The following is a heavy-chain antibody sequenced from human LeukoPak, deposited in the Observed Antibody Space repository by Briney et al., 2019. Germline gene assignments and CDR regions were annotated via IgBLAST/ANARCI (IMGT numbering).Heavy chain of an antibody. J-gene: IGHJ4*02. D-gene: IGHD3-3*01. CDR1: GGSFSGYY. CDR3: AARYYDFWSGYYTGDY. CDR2: INHSGST. Sequence: SETLSLTCAVYGGSFSGYYWSWIRQPPGKGLEWMGEINHSGSTNYNPSLKSRVTISVDTSKNQFSLKLSSVTAADTAVYYCAARYYDFWSGYYTGDYWGQGTLVTVSS. V-gene: IGHV4-34*01.